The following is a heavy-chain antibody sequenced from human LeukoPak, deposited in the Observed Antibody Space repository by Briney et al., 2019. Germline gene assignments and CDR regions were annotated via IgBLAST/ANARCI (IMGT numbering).Heavy chain of an antibody. CDR2: ISSSGSTI. CDR1: GFTFSDYY. V-gene: IGHV3-11*04. J-gene: IGHJ3*02. D-gene: IGHD3-3*01. Sequence: GGSLRLSCAASGFTFSDYYMSWIRQAPGKGLEWVSYISSSGSTIYYADSVKGRFTISRDNSKNTLYLQMNSLRAEDTAVYYCARDRRSYYDFWSGYYFDAFDIWGQGTMVTVSS. CDR3: ARDRRSYYDFWSGYYFDAFDI.